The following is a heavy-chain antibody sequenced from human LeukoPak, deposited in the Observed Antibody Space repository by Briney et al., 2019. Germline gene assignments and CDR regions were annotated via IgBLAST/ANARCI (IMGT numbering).Heavy chain of an antibody. J-gene: IGHJ3*02. CDR3: ARGGGIDAFDI. D-gene: IGHD3-16*01. CDR1: GFPVSSNY. Sequence: PGGSLRLSCAASGFPVSSNYMSWVRQAPGMGLEWVSVLYSGSRTYYADSVKGRLTISRDNSKNTLYFQMNSLRAEDTAVYYCARGGGIDAFDIWGQGTMVTVAS. V-gene: IGHV3-53*01. CDR2: LYSGSRT.